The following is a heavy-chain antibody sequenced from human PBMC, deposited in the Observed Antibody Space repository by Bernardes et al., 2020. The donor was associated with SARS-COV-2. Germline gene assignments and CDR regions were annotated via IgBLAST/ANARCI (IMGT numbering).Heavy chain of an antibody. V-gene: IGHV4-39*01. CDR2: IYYSGST. D-gene: IGHD2-15*01. CDR1: GGSISSSNSY. CDR3: ATSLRISWYFDL. Sequence: SETLSLTRTVSGGSISSSNSYWGWIRQPPGKGLEWIGSIYYSGSTYYNPSLKSRVTISVDTSKNQFSLKLSSVTAADTAVYYCATSLRISWYFDLWGRGTLVTVSS. J-gene: IGHJ2*01.